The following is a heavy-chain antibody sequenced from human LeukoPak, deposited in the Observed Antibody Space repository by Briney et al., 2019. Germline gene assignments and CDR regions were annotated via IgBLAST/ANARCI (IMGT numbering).Heavy chain of an antibody. V-gene: IGHV1-69*13. J-gene: IGHJ3*01. CDR3: ARGKGQTRPFDV. D-gene: IGHD2-2*01. CDR2: IIPIFGTA. CDR1: GYTFTSYG. Sequence: ASVKVSCKASGYTFTSYGISWVRQAPGQGLEWMGGIIPIFGTANYAQKFQGRVTITADESTSTAYMELSSLRSEDTAVYYCARGKGQTRPFDVWGQGTMVTFPS.